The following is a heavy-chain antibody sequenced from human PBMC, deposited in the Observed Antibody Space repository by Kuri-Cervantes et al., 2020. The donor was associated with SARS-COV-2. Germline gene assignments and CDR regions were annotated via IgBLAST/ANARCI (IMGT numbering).Heavy chain of an antibody. V-gene: IGHV1-2*04. CDR3: ARGPYYYDSSGYYTSVYYYYGMDV. J-gene: IGHJ6*02. Sequence: ASVKVSCKASGYTFTGYYMHWVRQAPGQGLEWMGWINPNSSGTNYAQKFQGWVTMTRDTSISTAYMELSRLRSDDTAVYYCARGPYYYDSSGYYTSVYYYYGMDVWGQGTTVTVSS. CDR2: INPNSSGT. D-gene: IGHD3-22*01. CDR1: GYTFTGYY.